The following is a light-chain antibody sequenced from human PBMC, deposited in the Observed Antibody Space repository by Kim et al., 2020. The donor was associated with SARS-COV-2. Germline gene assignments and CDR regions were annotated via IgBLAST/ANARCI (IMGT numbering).Light chain of an antibody. J-gene: IGKJ2*01. Sequence: PGERATLSCRASQSVNNNYLAWYQQKPDQAPRLLIYDASSRATGIPDRFSGSGSGTDFTLTISRLEPEDFAVYYCQQYGGSPPYTFGQGTKLEI. CDR2: DAS. CDR3: QQYGGSPPYT. CDR1: QSVNNNY. V-gene: IGKV3-20*01.